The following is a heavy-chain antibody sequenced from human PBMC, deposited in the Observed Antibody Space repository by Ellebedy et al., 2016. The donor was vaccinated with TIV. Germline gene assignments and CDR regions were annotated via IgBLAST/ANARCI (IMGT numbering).Heavy chain of an antibody. CDR3: ARSDSSGYEFDY. CDR1: GYRFTSYW. D-gene: IGHD3-22*01. V-gene: IGHV5-51*01. Sequence: KVSCKGSGYRFTSYWIDWARQMPGKGLEWMGIIYPGDSDTRYSPSFQGQVTISSDKSISTAYLQWSSLKASDTAMYYCARSDSSGYEFDYWGQGTLVTVSS. CDR2: IYPGDSDT. J-gene: IGHJ4*02.